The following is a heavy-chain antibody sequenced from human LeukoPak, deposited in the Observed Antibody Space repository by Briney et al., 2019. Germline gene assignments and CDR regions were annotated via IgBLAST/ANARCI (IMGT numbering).Heavy chain of an antibody. V-gene: IGHV1-69*05. D-gene: IGHD3-22*01. J-gene: IGHJ4*02. CDR2: IIPIFGTA. CDR3: ARVYDSSGYYYERGYYFDY. Sequence: ASVKISCKASGGTFSSYAISWVRQAPGQGLEWMGGIIPIFGTANYAQKFQGRVTITTDESTSTAYMELSSLRSEDTAVYYCARVYDSSGYYYERGYYFDYWGQGTLVTVSS. CDR1: GGTFSSYA.